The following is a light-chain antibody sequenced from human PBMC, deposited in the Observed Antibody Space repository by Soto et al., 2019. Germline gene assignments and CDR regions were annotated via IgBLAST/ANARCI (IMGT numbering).Light chain of an antibody. CDR2: DAS. J-gene: IGKJ1*01. CDR3: QQRSNWPPWT. Sequence: EIVLTQSPATLSLSPVERATLSCRASPSVSSSLAWYQQKPGQAPRLLIYDASNRATGIPARFSGSGSGTDFTLPISSLVQEDFAVYYCQQRSNWPPWTFGQGTKVEIK. V-gene: IGKV3-11*01. CDR1: PSVSSS.